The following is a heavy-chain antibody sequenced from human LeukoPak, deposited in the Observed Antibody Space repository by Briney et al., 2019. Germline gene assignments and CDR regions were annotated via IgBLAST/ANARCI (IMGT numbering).Heavy chain of an antibody. V-gene: IGHV3-13*01. Sequence: PGGSLRLSCAASGFTFSIYDMHWVRQVTGKGLEWVSGIDTAGGTYYPDSVKGRFTMSRENAKNSLHLQMNSLRAEDTAVYYCASPSGYCGDYGFDYWGQGTLVTVSS. CDR2: IDTAGGT. D-gene: IGHD4-17*01. CDR3: ASPSGYCGDYGFDY. J-gene: IGHJ4*02. CDR1: GFTFSIYD.